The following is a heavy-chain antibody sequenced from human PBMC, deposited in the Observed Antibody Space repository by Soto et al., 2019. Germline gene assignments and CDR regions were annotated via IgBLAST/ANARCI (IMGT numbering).Heavy chain of an antibody. CDR2: INPNSGGT. CDR3: ARSLTEGYCTITGCYTRPLYGMDV. J-gene: IGHJ6*02. CDR1: GYTFSGYY. D-gene: IGHD2-2*02. V-gene: IGHV1-2*02. Sequence: ASVKVSFKASGYTFSGYYIHWLRQAPGQGLEWMGWINPNSGGTNYAQKFQGRVTVTRDTPSSTAYMELSRLTSDDTAVYYCARSLTEGYCTITGCYTRPLYGMDVWGQGTTVTVSS.